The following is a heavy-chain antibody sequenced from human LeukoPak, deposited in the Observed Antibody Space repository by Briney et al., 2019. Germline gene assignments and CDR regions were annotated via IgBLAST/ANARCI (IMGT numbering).Heavy chain of an antibody. V-gene: IGHV3-48*01. J-gene: IGHJ4*01. CDR2: ISSSSSMI. Sequence: GGSLRLSCAASGFTFSTYSMNWVRQAPGKGLEWVSYISSSSSMIYYADSVKGRFTISRDNAKNSLYLQMNSLRAEDTAVYYCARNQTTVPSGEYLGQGTLVPVSS. CDR1: GFTFSTYS. D-gene: IGHD4-17*01. CDR3: ARNQTTVPSGEY.